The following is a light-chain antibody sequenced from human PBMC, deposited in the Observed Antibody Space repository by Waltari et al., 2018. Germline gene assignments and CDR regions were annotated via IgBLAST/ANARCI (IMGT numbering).Light chain of an antibody. CDR1: ESVRTA. Sequence: EIVLTRSRSTLSLSPGERVTLSCRASESVRTALAWYQQKPGQAPRLLIFDASNRAIGIPYRFSGGGSGTDFSLTISRLEPEDFAMYFCQHYVRLPVAFGQGTKVDVK. CDR2: DAS. CDR3: QHYVRLPVA. V-gene: IGKV3-20*01. J-gene: IGKJ1*01.